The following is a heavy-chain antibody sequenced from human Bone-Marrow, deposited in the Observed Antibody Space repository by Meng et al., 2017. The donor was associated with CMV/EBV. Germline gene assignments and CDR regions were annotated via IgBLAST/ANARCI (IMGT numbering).Heavy chain of an antibody. J-gene: IGHJ4*02. CDR2: ISSNGGST. Sequence: GESLKISCAASGFTFSSYAMHWVRQAPGKGLEYVSAISSNGGSTYYADSVKGRFTISRDNSKNTLYLQMGSLRAEDMAVYYCARGGTGDNWISLGYWGQGTLVTVSS. D-gene: IGHD1-20*01. CDR3: ARGGTGDNWISLGY. CDR1: GFTFSSYA. V-gene: IGHV3-64*02.